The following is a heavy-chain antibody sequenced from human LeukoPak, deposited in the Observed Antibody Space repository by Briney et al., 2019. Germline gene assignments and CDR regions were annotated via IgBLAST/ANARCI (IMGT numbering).Heavy chain of an antibody. CDR3: ARDDGGATFY. D-gene: IGHD1-26*01. Sequence: GGSLRLSCAASGFTFSSYEMNWVRQAPGKGLEWVSSISSSSSYIYYADSVKGRFTISRDNAKNSLYLQMNSLRAEDTAVYYCARDDGGATFYWGQGTLVTVSS. J-gene: IGHJ4*02. CDR2: ISSSSSYI. V-gene: IGHV3-21*01. CDR1: GFTFSSYE.